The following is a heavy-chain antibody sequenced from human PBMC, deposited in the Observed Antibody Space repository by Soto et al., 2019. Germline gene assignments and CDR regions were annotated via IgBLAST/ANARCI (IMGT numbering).Heavy chain of an antibody. CDR3: AREGRPMVRGVQDYYYYYMDV. CDR1: GFTVSSNY. D-gene: IGHD3-10*01. V-gene: IGHV3-53*04. CDR2: IYSGGST. J-gene: IGHJ6*03. Sequence: GGSLRLSCAASGFTVSSNYMSWVRQAPGKGLEWVSVIYSGGSTYYADSVKGRFTISRHNSKNTLYLQMNSLRAEDTAVYYCAREGRPMVRGVQDYYYYYMDVWGKGTTVTVSS.